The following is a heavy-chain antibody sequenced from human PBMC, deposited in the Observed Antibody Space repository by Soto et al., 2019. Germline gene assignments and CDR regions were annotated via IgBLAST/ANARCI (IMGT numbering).Heavy chain of an antibody. J-gene: IGHJ4*02. CDR2: IYYSGST. Sequence: QVQLQESGPGLVKPSETLSLTCSVSGVSITSYYWSWIRQPPGKGLEWIGYIYYSGSTSYNPSLKSRVTMSVDTSKISFSLKLSSVTAADTAVYYCAREDRGTFDYWGQGTLVTVSS. CDR1: GVSITSYY. CDR3: AREDRGTFDY. V-gene: IGHV4-59*12. D-gene: IGHD3-16*01.